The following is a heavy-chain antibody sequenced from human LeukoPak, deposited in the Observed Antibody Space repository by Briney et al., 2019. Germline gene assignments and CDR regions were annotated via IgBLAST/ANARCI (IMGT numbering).Heavy chain of an antibody. CDR1: GFTFSSYW. CDR3: ARGPPNWQQQLVSYMDV. J-gene: IGHJ6*03. D-gene: IGHD6-13*01. V-gene: IGHV3-7*01. CDR2: IKQDGSEK. Sequence: PGGSLRLSCAASGFTFSSYWMSWVRQAPGKGLEWVANIKQDGSEKYYVDSVKGRLTISRDNAKNSLYLQMNSLRAEDTAVYYCARGPPNWQQQLVSYMDVWGKGTTVTVSS.